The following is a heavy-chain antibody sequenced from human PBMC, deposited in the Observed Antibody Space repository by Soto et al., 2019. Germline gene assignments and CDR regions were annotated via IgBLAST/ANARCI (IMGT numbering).Heavy chain of an antibody. CDR3: ARDRSYYDSSGSYSPPY. J-gene: IGHJ4*02. D-gene: IGHD3-22*01. Sequence: EVQLLESGGGLVQPGGSLRLSCAASGFTFSSYAMNWVRQAPGKGLEWVSAISGSAATTHFADSVKGRFTISRDNSKNTLNRQRNSLRAEDTAVYYGARDRSYYDSSGSYSPPYWGQGTLVTVSS. CDR2: ISGSAATT. V-gene: IGHV3-23*01. CDR1: GFTFSSYA.